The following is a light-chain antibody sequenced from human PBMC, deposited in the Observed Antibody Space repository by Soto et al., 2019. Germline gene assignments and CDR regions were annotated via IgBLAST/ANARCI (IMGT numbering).Light chain of an antibody. CDR1: QSVRNN. J-gene: IGKJ5*01. V-gene: IGKV3-15*01. CDR2: GIS. CDR3: QQYGNSPLIT. Sequence: EIVMTQSPATLSVSPGERAILSCRASQSVRNNLAWYQQKPGQAPRLLISGISTRATGISARFSGSGSGTEFTLTISSLQSEDFAVYYCQQYGNSPLITFGQGTRLEIK.